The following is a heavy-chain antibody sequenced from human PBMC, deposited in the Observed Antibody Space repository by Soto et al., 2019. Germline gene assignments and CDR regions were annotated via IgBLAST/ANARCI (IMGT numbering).Heavy chain of an antibody. V-gene: IGHV4-38-2*01. CDR2: IYHSGST. J-gene: IGHJ4*02. CDR3: TRRGSSGTPVDY. CDR1: DYSISSGYY. Sequence: PSETLSLTCGVSDYSISSGYYWGWIRQPPGKGLEWTGNIYHSGSTHYNPALKSRVTISVDTSKNQFSLKLKSVTAADTAVYYCTRRGSSGTPVDYWGQGTLVTVSS. D-gene: IGHD1-26*01.